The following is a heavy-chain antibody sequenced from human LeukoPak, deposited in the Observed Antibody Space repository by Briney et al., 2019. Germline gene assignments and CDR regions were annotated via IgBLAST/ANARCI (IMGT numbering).Heavy chain of an antibody. CDR3: ARRKEYYYDSSGSEDAFDI. V-gene: IGHV4-4*07. J-gene: IGHJ3*02. CDR2: IYTSGST. CDR1: GGSISSYY. D-gene: IGHD3-22*01. Sequence: SETLSLTCTVSGGSISSYYWSWIRQPAGKGLEWIGRIYTSGSTNYNPSLKSRVTISVDKSKNQFSLKLSSVTAADTAVYYCARRKEYYYDSSGSEDAFDICGQGTMVTVSS.